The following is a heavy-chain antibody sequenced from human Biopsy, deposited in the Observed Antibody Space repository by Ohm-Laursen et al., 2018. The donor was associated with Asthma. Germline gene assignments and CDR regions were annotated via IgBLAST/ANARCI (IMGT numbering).Heavy chain of an antibody. D-gene: IGHD3-10*01. CDR2: ISVYNGNT. Sequence: ASVKVSCKLSGYTFNSAGITWARQAPGQGLGWMGWISVYNGNTKVAQKLQDRVTMITDTSTSTAYMELRSLRSDDTAVYFCARAVDYSHYYGIDVWGQGTTVTVS. J-gene: IGHJ6*02. CDR3: ARAVDYSHYYGIDV. V-gene: IGHV1-18*01. CDR1: GYTFNSAG.